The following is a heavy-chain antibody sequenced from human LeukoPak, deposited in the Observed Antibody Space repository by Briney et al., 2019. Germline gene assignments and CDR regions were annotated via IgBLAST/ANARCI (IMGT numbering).Heavy chain of an antibody. CDR2: IRSKANSYAT. CDR3: TRHAAASRDY. CDR1: GFTFSGSA. Sequence: GGSLRLSCAASGFTFSGSAMHWVRQASGKGLEWVGRIRSKANSYATAYAASVTGRFTISRDDSKNTAYLQMNSLKTEDTAVYYCTRHAAASRDYWGQGTPVTVSS. J-gene: IGHJ4*02. V-gene: IGHV3-73*01. D-gene: IGHD2-2*01.